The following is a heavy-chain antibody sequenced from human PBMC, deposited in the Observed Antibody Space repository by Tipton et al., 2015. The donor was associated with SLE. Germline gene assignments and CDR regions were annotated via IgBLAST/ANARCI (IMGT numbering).Heavy chain of an antibody. D-gene: IGHD2-21*01. J-gene: IGHJ4*02. CDR1: GFTFSSYS. Sequence: SLRLSCAASGFTFSSYSMNWVRQAPGKGLEWVSYISSSSSTIYYADSVKGRFTISRDNAKNSLYLQMNSLRAEDTAVYYCARGSRGGAYCGGDCSGYWGQGTLVTVSS. CDR2: ISSSSSTI. CDR3: ARGSRGGAYCGGDCSGY. V-gene: IGHV3-48*01.